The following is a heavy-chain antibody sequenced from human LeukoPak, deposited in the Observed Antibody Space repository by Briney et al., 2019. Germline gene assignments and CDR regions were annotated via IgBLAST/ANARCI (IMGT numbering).Heavy chain of an antibody. Sequence: ASVKVSCKASGYTFTSYYMHWVRQAPGQGLEWMGIINPSGGSTSYAQKFQGRVTMTRDTSTSTVYMELSSLRSEDTAAYYCARGVYGDYPINPFDYWGQGTLVTVSS. J-gene: IGHJ4*02. CDR2: INPSGGST. V-gene: IGHV1-46*01. CDR3: ARGVYGDYPINPFDY. D-gene: IGHD4-17*01. CDR1: GYTFTSYY.